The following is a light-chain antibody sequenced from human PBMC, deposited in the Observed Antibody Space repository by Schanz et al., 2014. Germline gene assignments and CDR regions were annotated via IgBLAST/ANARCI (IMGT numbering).Light chain of an antibody. V-gene: IGKV3-11*01. J-gene: IGKJ1*01. CDR1: QSVNSN. CDR2: DAS. Sequence: EIVLTQSPGTLSLSPGEGATLSCRASQSVNSNWLAWYQQRPGQAPRLLIYDASNRATGIPARFSGSGSGTDFTLTISSLEPEDFATYYCLQDYTYPRTFGQGTKVEIK. CDR3: LQDYTYPRT.